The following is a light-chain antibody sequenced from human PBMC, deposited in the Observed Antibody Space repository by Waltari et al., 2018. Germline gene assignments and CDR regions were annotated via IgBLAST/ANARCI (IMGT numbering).Light chain of an antibody. CDR1: SGHSTNI. J-gene: IGLJ3*02. V-gene: IGLV4-69*01. CDR3: QTGGHGTWV. CDR2: VNRDGSH. Sequence: QLVLTQSPSASASLGASVKLTCTLSSGHSTNIIAWLQQKPEKGPRYLMNVNRDGSHNKGVGIPDRFSGPSSGAERYLTISSLQSEDEADYYCQTGGHGTWVFGGGTRLTVL.